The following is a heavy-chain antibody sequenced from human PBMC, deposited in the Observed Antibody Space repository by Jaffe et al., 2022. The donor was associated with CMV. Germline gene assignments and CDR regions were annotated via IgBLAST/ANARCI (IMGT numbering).Heavy chain of an antibody. V-gene: IGHV4-34*01. Sequence: QVQLQQWGAGLLKPSETLSLTCAVYGGSFSGYYWSWIRQPPGKGLEWIGEINHSGSTNYNPSLKSRVTISVDTSKNQFSLKLSSVTAADTAVYYCARGRGNVLLWFGELLTRWIFDYWGQGTLVTVSS. D-gene: IGHD3-10*01. CDR3: ARGRGNVLLWFGELLTRWIFDY. CDR2: INHSGST. J-gene: IGHJ4*02. CDR1: GGSFSGYY.